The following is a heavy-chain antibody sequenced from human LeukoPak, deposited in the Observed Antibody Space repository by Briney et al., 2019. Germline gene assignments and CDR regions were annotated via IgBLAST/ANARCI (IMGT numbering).Heavy chain of an antibody. CDR2: IYYSGST. Sequence: SETLSLTCTVSGGSISSSGYYWGWIRQPPGKGLEWIGTIYYSGSTYYNPSLKSRVTISVDTSKNQFSLKLSSVTAADTAVYYCANSIDFDYGDYYFDYWGQGALVTISS. J-gene: IGHJ4*02. CDR3: ANSIDFDYGDYYFDY. D-gene: IGHD4-17*01. CDR1: GGSISSSGYY. V-gene: IGHV4-39*07.